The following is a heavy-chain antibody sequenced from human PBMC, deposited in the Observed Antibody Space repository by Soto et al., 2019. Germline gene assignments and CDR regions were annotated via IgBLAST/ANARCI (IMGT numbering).Heavy chain of an antibody. V-gene: IGHV1-3*01. D-gene: IGHD3-16*01. CDR1: GYTFTSYA. Sequence: GASVKVSCKASGYTFTSYAMHWVRQAPGQRLEWMGWINAGNGNTKYSQKFQGWVTMTRDTSISTAYMELSRLRSDDTAVYYCARDITSGDYVWGSFRYYYGMDVWGQGTTVTVSS. J-gene: IGHJ6*02. CDR2: INAGNGNT. CDR3: ARDITSGDYVWGSFRYYYGMDV.